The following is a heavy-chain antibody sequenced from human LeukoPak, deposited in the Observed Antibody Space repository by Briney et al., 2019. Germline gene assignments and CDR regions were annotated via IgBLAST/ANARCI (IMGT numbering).Heavy chain of an antibody. V-gene: IGHV3-23*01. CDR3: VKEGEVVITHRFDS. Sequence: PGGSLRLSCAASGFTFSSYAMTWVRQAPGKGLEWVSGISGSSSSSYYADSVKGRFTISRDYSNNTVYLQVNSLRAEDTAVYYCVKEGEVVITHRFDSWGQGTLVTVSS. J-gene: IGHJ4*02. D-gene: IGHD3-22*01. CDR2: ISGSSSSS. CDR1: GFTFSSYA.